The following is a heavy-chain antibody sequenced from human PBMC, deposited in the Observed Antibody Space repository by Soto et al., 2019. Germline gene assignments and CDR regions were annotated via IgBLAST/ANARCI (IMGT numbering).Heavy chain of an antibody. CDR3: VRDGYPAWVYGVDV. V-gene: IGHV3-74*01. J-gene: IGHJ6*02. CDR2: LNSDGSIT. Sequence: EVQLLESGGGLVQPGGSLRLSCAASGFPFSTYWMHWVRQAPGMGLVWVSRLNSDGSITNYADSVKGRFTISRDNTRNTLYLEMNNLRAEDTAVYYCVRDGYPAWVYGVDVWGQGTTVTVS. D-gene: IGHD6-13*01. CDR1: GFPFSTYW.